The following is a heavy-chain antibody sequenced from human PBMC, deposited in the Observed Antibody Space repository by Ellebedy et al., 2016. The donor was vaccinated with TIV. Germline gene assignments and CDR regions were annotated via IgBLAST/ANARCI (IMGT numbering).Heavy chain of an antibody. CDR1: GFTVSSNY. D-gene: IGHD1-1*01. CDR2: IYPDGGA. J-gene: IGHJ4*02. CDR3: ARATLYNRGDN. Sequence: GESLKISCAASGFTVSSNYMNWVRQAPGKGLEWVSIIYPDGGAYYAGSVKGRFTIFRDSYQNTLSLQMNSLRVEDTAVYYCARATLYNRGDNWGQGTLVTVSA. V-gene: IGHV3-53*01.